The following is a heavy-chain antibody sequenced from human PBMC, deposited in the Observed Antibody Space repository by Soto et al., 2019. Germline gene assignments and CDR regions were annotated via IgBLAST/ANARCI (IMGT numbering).Heavy chain of an antibody. Sequence: QVQLVESGGGVVQPGRSLRLSCAASGFTFSSYAMHWVRQAPGKGLEWVAVISYDGSNKYYADSVKGRFTISRDKSKNTPYLQINRLRADDTAVYSCARVSRQHSDIAARGYFDYWGRGTLVIVSS. D-gene: IGHD6-6*01. CDR3: ARVSRQHSDIAARGYFDY. J-gene: IGHJ4*02. CDR2: ISYDGSNK. V-gene: IGHV3-30-3*01. CDR1: GFTFSSYA.